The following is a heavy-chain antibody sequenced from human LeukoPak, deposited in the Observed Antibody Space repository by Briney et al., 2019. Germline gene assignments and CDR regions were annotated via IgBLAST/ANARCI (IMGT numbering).Heavy chain of an antibody. D-gene: IGHD6-19*01. CDR2: INSDGSTT. CDR1: GFTFSGYW. Sequence: PGGSLRLSCAASGFTFSGYWMHRVRQAPGQGLVWVSRINSDGSTTSYADSVMGRFTISRDNAKNTLYLQMNSLRAEDTAVYYCARVIYSGWQGELSDWGQGTLVTVSS. J-gene: IGHJ4*02. CDR3: ARVIYSGWQGELSD. V-gene: IGHV3-74*01.